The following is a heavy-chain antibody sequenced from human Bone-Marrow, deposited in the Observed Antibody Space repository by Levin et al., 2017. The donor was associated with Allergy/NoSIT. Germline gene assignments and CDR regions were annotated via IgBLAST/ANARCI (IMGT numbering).Heavy chain of an antibody. CDR2: IYWDDDK. J-gene: IGHJ4*02. CDR3: AHWDSASNFDY. D-gene: IGHD1-26*01. V-gene: IGHV2-5*02. Sequence: SGPTLVKPTQTLTLTCTFSGFLLSTSGVGVGWIRQPPGKALEWLALIYWDDDKRYSPSLKSRLTITKDTSKNQVVLTMTNMDPVDTATYYCAHWDSASNFDYWGQGTLVTVSS. CDR1: GFLLSTSGVG.